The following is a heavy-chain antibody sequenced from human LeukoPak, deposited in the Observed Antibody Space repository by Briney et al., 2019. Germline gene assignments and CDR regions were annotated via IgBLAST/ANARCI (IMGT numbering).Heavy chain of an antibody. CDR3: AREPDLYGMDV. V-gene: IGHV4-59*01. CDR1: GGSISSYY. CDR2: IYYSGST. Sequence: SETLSLTCTVSGGSISSYYWSWIRQPPGKGLEWIGYIYYSGSTNYNPSLKSRDTISVDTSKNQFSLKLSSVTAADTAVYYCAREPDLYGMDVWGQGTTVTVSS. J-gene: IGHJ6*02.